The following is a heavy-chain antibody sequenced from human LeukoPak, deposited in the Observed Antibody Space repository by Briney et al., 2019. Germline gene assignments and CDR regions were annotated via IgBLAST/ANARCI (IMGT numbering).Heavy chain of an antibody. Sequence: SETLSLTCTISGGSISNYYWSWIRQHPGKGLEWIGYIYYSGSTYYNPSLKSRVTISVDTSKNQFSLKLSSVTAADTAVYYCARDRGNYYGMDVWGQGTTVTVSS. D-gene: IGHD5-24*01. CDR2: IYYSGST. J-gene: IGHJ6*02. V-gene: IGHV4-59*06. CDR3: ARDRGNYYGMDV. CDR1: GGSISNYY.